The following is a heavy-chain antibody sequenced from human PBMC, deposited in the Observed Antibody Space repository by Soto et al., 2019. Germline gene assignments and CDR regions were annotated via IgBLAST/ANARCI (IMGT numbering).Heavy chain of an antibody. CDR2: MRSKSYSGTI. CDR1: GFTFGDYA. D-gene: IGHD5-12*01. J-gene: IGHJ6*02. CDR3: SGFSGGDLNHYGMDV. V-gene: IGHV3-49*03. Sequence: GGSLRLSCTGSGFTFGDYAMSWFRQAPGKGLEWVGLMRSKSYSGTIEYAASVKGRFTISRDDSNSIAYLQMSSLKIEDTDVYYCSGFSGGDLNHYGMDVWGQGTTVTVSS.